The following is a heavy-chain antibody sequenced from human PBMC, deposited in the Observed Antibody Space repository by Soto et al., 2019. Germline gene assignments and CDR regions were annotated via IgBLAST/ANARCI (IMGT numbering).Heavy chain of an antibody. D-gene: IGHD3-16*01. CDR2: ISYDGSNK. CDR1: GFTFSSYG. V-gene: IGHV3-30*18. J-gene: IGHJ4*02. CDR3: AKDGGRGRWLQSQPDY. Sequence: GGSLRLSCAASGFTFSSYGMHWVRQAPGKGLEWVAVISYDGSNKYYADPVKGRFTISRDNSKNTLYLQMNSLRAEDTAVYYCAKDGGRGRWLQSQPDYWGQGTLVTVSS.